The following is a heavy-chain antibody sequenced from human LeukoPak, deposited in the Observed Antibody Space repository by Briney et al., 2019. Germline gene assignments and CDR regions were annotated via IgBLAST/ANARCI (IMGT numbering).Heavy chain of an antibody. CDR3: AKVRGFGTHISLLPGDR. D-gene: IGHD3-10*01. CDR1: GFTFHTYG. Sequence: PGGSLRLSCAPSGFTFHTYGMAWLRQTPGKGLEWVSSISGGGDGTYYAHSVKGRFTISRDNANNTLYLQMNGLTAADTAFYYCAKVRGFGTHISLLPGDRWGQGTLVTVSS. J-gene: IGHJ1*01. CDR2: ISGGGDGT. V-gene: IGHV3-23*01.